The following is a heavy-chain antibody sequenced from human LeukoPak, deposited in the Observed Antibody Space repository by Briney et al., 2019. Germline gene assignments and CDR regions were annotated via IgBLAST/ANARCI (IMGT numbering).Heavy chain of an antibody. CDR2: ISAYNGNT. CDR3: ARDEPHVDTAMPYYY. Sequence: GASVKVSCKASGYTFTSYGISWVRQAPGQGLEWMGWISAYNGNTNYAQKLRGRVTMTTDTSTSTAYMELRSLRSDDTAVYYCARDEPHVDTAMPYYYWGQGTLVTVSS. V-gene: IGHV1-18*01. D-gene: IGHD5-18*01. J-gene: IGHJ4*02. CDR1: GYTFTSYG.